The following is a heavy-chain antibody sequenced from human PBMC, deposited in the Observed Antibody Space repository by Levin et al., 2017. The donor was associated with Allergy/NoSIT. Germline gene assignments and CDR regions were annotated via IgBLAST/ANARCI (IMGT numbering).Heavy chain of an antibody. D-gene: IGHD6-19*01. Sequence: KVSCKGSGYSFTSYWIGWVRQMPGKGLEWMGIIYPGDSDTRYSPSFQGQVTISADKSISTAYLQWRSLKASDTAMYYCARHKGIAVASYGMDVWGQGTTVTVSS. V-gene: IGHV5-51*01. CDR1: GYSFTSYW. J-gene: IGHJ6*02. CDR3: ARHKGIAVASYGMDV. CDR2: IYPGDSDT.